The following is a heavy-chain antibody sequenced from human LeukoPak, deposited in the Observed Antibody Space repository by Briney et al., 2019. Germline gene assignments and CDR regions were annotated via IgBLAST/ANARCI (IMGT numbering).Heavy chain of an antibody. D-gene: IGHD3-9*01. Sequence: KTGGPLRPSCAASGFTFSSYSMNWVRQPPGKGLEWIGSIYYSGSTYYNPSLKSRVTISVDTSKNQFSLKLSSVTAADTAVYYCTRGNYDILTGYYLHFDSWGQGTLVTVSS. CDR2: IYYSGST. J-gene: IGHJ4*02. CDR1: GFTFSSYSMN. CDR3: TRGNYDILTGYYLHFDS. V-gene: IGHV4-39*01.